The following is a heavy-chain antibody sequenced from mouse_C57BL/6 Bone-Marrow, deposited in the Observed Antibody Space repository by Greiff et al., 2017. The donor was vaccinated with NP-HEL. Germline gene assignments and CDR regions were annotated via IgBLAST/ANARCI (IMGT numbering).Heavy chain of an antibody. CDR3: ARGGLPYYYAMDY. V-gene: IGHV1-22*01. Sequence: VQLQQSGPELVKPGASVKMSCKASGYTFTDYNMHWVKQSHGKSLEWIGYINPNNGGTSYNQKFKGKATLTVNKSSSTAYMELRSLTSEESAVYYCARGGLPYYYAMDYWGQGTSVTVSS. CDR2: INPNNGGT. J-gene: IGHJ4*01. CDR1: GYTFTDYN. D-gene: IGHD2-4*01.